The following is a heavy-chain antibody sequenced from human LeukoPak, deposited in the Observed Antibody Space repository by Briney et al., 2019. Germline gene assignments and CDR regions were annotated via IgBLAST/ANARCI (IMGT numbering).Heavy chain of an antibody. CDR3: ARVEDSGYSYGFFYFDY. CDR2: ISYDGSNK. J-gene: IGHJ4*02. Sequence: GGSLRLSCAASGFTFSNYGMHWVRQAPGKGLEWVAVISYDGSNKYYADSVKGRFTISRDNSKNTLYLQMNSLRAEDTAVYYCARVEDSGYSYGFFYFDYWGQGTLVTVSS. CDR1: GFTFSNYG. D-gene: IGHD5-18*01. V-gene: IGHV3-30*03.